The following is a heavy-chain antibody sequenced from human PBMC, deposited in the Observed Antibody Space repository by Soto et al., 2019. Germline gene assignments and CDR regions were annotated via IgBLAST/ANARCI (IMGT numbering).Heavy chain of an antibody. V-gene: IGHV1-18*01. CDR3: ARDSPYYYDSSGYYPREHYYYYGMDF. J-gene: IGHJ6*02. Sequence: QVQLVQSGAEVKKPGASVKVSCKASGYTFTSYGISWVRQAPGQGLEWMGWISAYNGNTNYAQKLQGRVTMTTDTSTSTAQMELRSLRSDDTAVYYCARDSPYYYDSSGYYPREHYYYYGMDFWGQGTTVTVSS. D-gene: IGHD3-22*01. CDR2: ISAYNGNT. CDR1: GYTFTSYG.